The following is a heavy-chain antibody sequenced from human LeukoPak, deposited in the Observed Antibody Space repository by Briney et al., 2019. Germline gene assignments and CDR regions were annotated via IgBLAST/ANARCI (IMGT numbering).Heavy chain of an antibody. CDR2: INTNTGNP. CDR1: GYTFTSYA. D-gene: IGHD3-22*01. Sequence: ASVKVSCKASGYTFTSYAMNLVRQAPGQGLEWMGWINTNTGNPTYAQGFTGRFVFSLDTSVSTAYLQISSLKAEDTAVYYCASNLRSGYYYSKYFQHWGQGTLVTVSS. CDR3: ASNLRSGYYYSKYFQH. V-gene: IGHV7-4-1*02. J-gene: IGHJ1*01.